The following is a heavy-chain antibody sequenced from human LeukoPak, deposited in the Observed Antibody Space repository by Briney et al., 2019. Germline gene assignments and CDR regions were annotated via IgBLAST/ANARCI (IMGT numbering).Heavy chain of an antibody. CDR2: MYYSGTT. CDR3: ARLPMAVTPHVDY. V-gene: IGHV4-59*01. Sequence: SETLSLTCTVSGGSITSYHRSWIRQSPGKGLEWIGFMYYSGTTNYNPSLKSRVTISLGMSKNQFSLKLSSVTAADTAVYYCARLPMAVTPHVDYWGQGTLVTVSS. J-gene: IGHJ4*02. D-gene: IGHD2-21*02. CDR1: GGSITSYH.